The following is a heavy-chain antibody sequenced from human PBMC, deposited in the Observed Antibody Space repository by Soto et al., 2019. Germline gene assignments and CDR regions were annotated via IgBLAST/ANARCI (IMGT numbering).Heavy chain of an antibody. CDR3: ARDPSPVTARGMDV. J-gene: IGHJ6*02. Sequence: PGGSLRLSCAASGFTFSSYGMHWVRQAPGKGLEWVAVISRDGGTKYYADSVKGRFTISRDNSRNTLFLQMNSLRADDTAVYYCARDPSPVTARGMDVWGQGTTVTVSS. CDR2: ISRDGGTK. D-gene: IGHD4-17*01. V-gene: IGHV3-30*03. CDR1: GFTFSSYG.